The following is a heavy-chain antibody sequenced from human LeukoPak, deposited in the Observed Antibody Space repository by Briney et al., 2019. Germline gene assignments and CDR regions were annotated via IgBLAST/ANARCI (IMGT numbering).Heavy chain of an antibody. D-gene: IGHD6-19*01. J-gene: IGHJ4*02. CDR1: VVSMTNYN. CDR3: ARLTSRWNPVRFDY. V-gene: IGHV4-59*08. CDR2: IFYNGNT. Sequence: SETLSLTCTFSVVSMTNYNWTWIRQPPGKGLEWIGYIFYNGNTTNNPSLKSRVIISVDTSKNQFSLKLSSVTAADTAVYYCARLTSRWNPVRFDYCGQGALVTVSS.